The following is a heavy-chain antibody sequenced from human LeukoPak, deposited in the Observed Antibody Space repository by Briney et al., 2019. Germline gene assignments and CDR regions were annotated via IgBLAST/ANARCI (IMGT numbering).Heavy chain of an antibody. V-gene: IGHV4-31*03. J-gene: IGHJ4*02. D-gene: IGHD3-22*01. CDR1: GGSISSGGYY. Sequence: SQTLSLTCTVSGGSISSGGYYWSWIRQHPGKGLEWLGYISYSGSTYYNPSLKSRLTISVDTSKNQFSLRLSSVTAADTAVYYCARDRSDSSGYYALTCWGQGSLVTVSS. CDR2: ISYSGST. CDR3: ARDRSDSSGYYALTC.